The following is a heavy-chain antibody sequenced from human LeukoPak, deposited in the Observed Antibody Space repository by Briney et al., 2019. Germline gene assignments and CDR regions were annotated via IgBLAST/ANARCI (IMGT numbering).Heavy chain of an antibody. Sequence: GGSLRLSCAASGFTFNTNAMSWVRQAPGKGLEWVSAISGRTGGTYYADSVKGRFTISRDNSKSTLYLQMDSLRAEDTAVYYCAKDRPYSDYWGQGTLVTVSA. V-gene: IGHV3-23*01. CDR2: ISGRTGGT. CDR3: AKDRPYSDY. J-gene: IGHJ4*02. CDR1: GFTFNTNA.